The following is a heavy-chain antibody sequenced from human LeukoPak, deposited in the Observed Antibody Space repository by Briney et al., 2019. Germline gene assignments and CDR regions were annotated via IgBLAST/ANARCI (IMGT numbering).Heavy chain of an antibody. J-gene: IGHJ5*02. CDR2: MYYSGST. V-gene: IGHV4-30-4*01. D-gene: IGHD3-22*01. Sequence: SETLSLTCTVSGGSISSGDYYWSWIRQPPGKGLEWIAYMYYSGSTYYNPSLKSRVTMSADTSKNQLSLKLSSVTAADTAVYYCARPHYYDSRIDPWGQGILVTVSS. CDR3: ARPHYYDSRIDP. CDR1: GGSISSGDYY.